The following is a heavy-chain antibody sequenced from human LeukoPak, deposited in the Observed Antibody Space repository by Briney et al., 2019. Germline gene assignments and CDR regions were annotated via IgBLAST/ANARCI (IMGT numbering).Heavy chain of an antibody. CDR1: GFTFDDYA. J-gene: IGHJ4*02. CDR2: ISWNSGSI. V-gene: IGHV3-9*01. Sequence: GGSLRLSCAASGFTFDDYAMHWVRQAPGKGLEWISGISWNSGSIGYADSVKGRFTISRDNAKNSLYLQMNSLRAEDTALYYCAKAYCSGGSCYPEAFDYWGQGTLVTVSS. CDR3: AKAYCSGGSCYPEAFDY. D-gene: IGHD2-15*01.